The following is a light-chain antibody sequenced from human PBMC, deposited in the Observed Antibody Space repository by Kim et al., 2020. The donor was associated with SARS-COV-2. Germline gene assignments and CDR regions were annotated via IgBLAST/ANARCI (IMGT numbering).Light chain of an antibody. CDR2: GKN. J-gene: IGLJ2*01. CDR1: SLRTYY. CDR3: NSRDSSGYGV. V-gene: IGLV3-19*01. Sequence: SSELTQDPTVSVALGQAVRITCQGDSLRTYYASWFQQRPGQAPLLVVYGKNNRPSGIPDRFSGSTSGNTASLTITGAQAEDEADYYCNSRDSSGYGVFGGGTQLTVL.